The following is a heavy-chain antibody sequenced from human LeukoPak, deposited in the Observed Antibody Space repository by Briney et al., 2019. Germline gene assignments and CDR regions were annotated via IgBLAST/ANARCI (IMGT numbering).Heavy chain of an antibody. Sequence: GGSLRLSCAASGFTVSSTYMSWVRQAPGKGLEWVSVIYSGGNIYYIDSVKGRFTISRDNSKNTLYLQMNSLRAEDTAVYYCARYAPPTTVVTRFFDYWGQGTLVTVSS. CDR3: ARYAPPTTVVTRFFDY. CDR1: GFTVSSTY. V-gene: IGHV3-53*01. D-gene: IGHD4-11*01. CDR2: IYSGGNI. J-gene: IGHJ4*02.